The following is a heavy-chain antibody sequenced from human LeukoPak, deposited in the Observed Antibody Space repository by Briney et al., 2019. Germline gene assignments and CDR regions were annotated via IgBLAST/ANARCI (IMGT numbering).Heavy chain of an antibody. CDR3: ARVWYYDFWSGYSCLDY. CDR1: GFTFSSYS. V-gene: IGHV3-21*01. D-gene: IGHD3-3*01. CDR2: ISSTSSNT. Sequence: PGGSLRLSCAASGFTFSSYSMNWVRQAPGKGLEWVSSISSTSSNTNYADSVKGRFTISRDNAKNSLYLQMNSLRAEDTAVYYCARVWYYDFWSGYSCLDYWGQGTLATVSS. J-gene: IGHJ4*02.